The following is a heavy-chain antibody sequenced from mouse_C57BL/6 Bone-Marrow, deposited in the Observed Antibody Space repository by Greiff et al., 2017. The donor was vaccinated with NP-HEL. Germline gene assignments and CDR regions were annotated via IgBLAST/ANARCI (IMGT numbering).Heavy chain of an antibody. J-gene: IGHJ4*01. V-gene: IGHV14-2*01. D-gene: IGHD2-3*01. CDR2: IDPEDGET. CDR3: ARPYDGYYEDAMDY. Sequence: EVQLQQSGAELVKPGASVKLSCTASGFNIKDYYMHWVKQRTEQGLEWIGRIDPEDGETKYAPKFPGKATITADTSSNTAYLQLSSLTSEDTAVYYCARPYDGYYEDAMDYWGQGTSVTVSS. CDR1: GFNIKDYY.